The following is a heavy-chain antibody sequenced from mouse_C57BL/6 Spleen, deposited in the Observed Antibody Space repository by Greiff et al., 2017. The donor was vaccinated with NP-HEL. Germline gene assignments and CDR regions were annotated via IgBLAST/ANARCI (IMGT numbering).Heavy chain of an antibody. CDR3: ARDAIYDGYYFDY. CDR1: GYTFTDHT. CDR2: IYPRDGST. D-gene: IGHD2-3*01. V-gene: IGHV1-78*01. Sequence: VQLQQSDAELVKPGASVKISCKVSGYTFTDHTIHWMKQRPEQGLEWIGYIYPRDGSTKYNEKFKGKATLTADKSSSTAYMQLNSLASEDSAVYFCARDAIYDGYYFDYWGQGTTLTVSS. J-gene: IGHJ2*01.